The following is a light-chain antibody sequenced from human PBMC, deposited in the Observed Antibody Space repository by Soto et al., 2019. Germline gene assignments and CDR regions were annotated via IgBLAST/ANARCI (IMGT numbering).Light chain of an antibody. CDR1: QSISSW. V-gene: IGKV1-5*03. J-gene: IGKJ4*01. Sequence: DIQITQSPSTLSGSVGDRVTITCRASQSISSWLAWYQQKPGKAPKLLIYKASSLESGVPSRFRGSGSGTEFTLTISRLQPDDFATYYCQQYNSYPLTFGGGTKVDIK. CDR3: QQYNSYPLT. CDR2: KAS.